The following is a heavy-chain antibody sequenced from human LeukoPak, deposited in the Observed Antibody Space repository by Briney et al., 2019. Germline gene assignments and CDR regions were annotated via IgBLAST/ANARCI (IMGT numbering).Heavy chain of an antibody. J-gene: IGHJ3*02. CDR2: IGGSTGST. CDR1: GFTFSNYA. CDR3: AREASDAFDI. V-gene: IGHV3-23*01. Sequence: PGGSLRLSCAASGFTFSNYAMNWVRQAPGKGLEWVSLIGGSTGSTYYADSVKGRFTISRDNSKNTLFLQMNSLRAEDTAVYYCAREASDAFDIWGQGTMVTVSS.